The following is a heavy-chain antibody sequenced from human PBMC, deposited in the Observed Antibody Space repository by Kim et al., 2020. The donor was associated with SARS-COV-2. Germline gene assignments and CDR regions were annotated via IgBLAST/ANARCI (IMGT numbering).Heavy chain of an antibody. J-gene: IGHJ4*02. CDR2: ISSSSGTM. V-gene: IGHV3-48*02. CDR1: GFTFSSYS. CDR3: ARIYYGSDDY. Sequence: GGSLRLSCAASGFTFSSYSMNWVRQAPGKGLEWVSFISSSSGTMYYADSVKGRVTISRDNAKNSLYLQMNSLRDEDTAVYYCARIYYGSDDYWGQGTLVTVSS. D-gene: IGHD3-10*01.